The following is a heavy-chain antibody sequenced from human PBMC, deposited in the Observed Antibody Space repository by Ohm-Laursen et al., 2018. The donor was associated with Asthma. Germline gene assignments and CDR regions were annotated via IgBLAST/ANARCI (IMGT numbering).Heavy chain of an antibody. D-gene: IGHD3-3*01. V-gene: IGHV3-30-3*01. CDR1: GFTFRSYA. J-gene: IGHJ4*02. CDR2: GGSYYDGGLK. CDR3: ARDVMEWYLPAFDF. Sequence: SLRLSCTAAGFTFRSYAMHWVRQAPGKGLEWVAVGGSYYDGGLKYYADSVNGRFTVSRDDSKNTLYLQMNSLRPGDTAVYYCARDVMEWYLPAFDFWGQGTLVTVSS.